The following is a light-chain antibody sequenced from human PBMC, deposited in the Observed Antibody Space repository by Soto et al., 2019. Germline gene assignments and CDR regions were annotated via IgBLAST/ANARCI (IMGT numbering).Light chain of an antibody. CDR3: QQYNTWPIT. CDR1: QSISDT. Sequence: EVLTTQSPDTMYVSPGETVTLSCRASQSISDTLAWYQQKPGQGPRLLVYRGSIRTLGIPARFSGSESGTEFTLTIRSLQSDDFAVYYCQQYNTWPITLGQGTRLE. V-gene: IGKV3-15*01. CDR2: RGS. J-gene: IGKJ5*01.